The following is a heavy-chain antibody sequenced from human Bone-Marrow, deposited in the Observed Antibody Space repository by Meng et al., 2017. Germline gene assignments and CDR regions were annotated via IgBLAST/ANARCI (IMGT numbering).Heavy chain of an antibody. J-gene: IGHJ4*02. Sequence: VQGVESGGGWVQPGGSLRLSCAASGFSVSNEFMSWVRQAQGKGLEWVSVIYSGGGTDYADSVKGRFTASRDSSKNTMYLQMNNLRADDTAMYYCTGGEDHWGQGTLVTVSS. CDR3: TGGEDH. V-gene: IGHV3-66*01. CDR2: IYSGGGT. CDR1: GFSVSNEF.